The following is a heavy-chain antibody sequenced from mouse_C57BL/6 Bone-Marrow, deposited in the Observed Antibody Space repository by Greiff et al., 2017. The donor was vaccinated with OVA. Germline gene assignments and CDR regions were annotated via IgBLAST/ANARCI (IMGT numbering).Heavy chain of an antibody. CDR1: GYSITSGYY. V-gene: IGHV3-6*01. D-gene: IGHD2-4*01. Sequence: VQLQQSGPGLVKPSQSLSLTCSVTGYSITSGYYWNWIRQFPGNKLEWMGYISYDGSNNYNPSLKNRISITRDTSKNQFFLKLNSVTTEDTATYYCAREMIYYDYDDGSWFAYWGQGTLVTVSA. CDR3: AREMIYYDYDDGSWFAY. J-gene: IGHJ3*01. CDR2: ISYDGSN.